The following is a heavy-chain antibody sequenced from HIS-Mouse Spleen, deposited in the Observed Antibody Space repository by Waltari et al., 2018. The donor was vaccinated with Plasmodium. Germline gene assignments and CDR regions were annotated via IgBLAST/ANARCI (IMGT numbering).Heavy chain of an antibody. Sequence: QVQLQQWGPGLLKPSETLSLTCAVYGGSFSGYYWRWILQPPGKGLEWIGEIKHSGSTNYNPSLKSRVTISVDTSKNQFSLKLSSVTAADTAVYYCASSGSGSYYYWGQGTLVTVSS. D-gene: IGHD3-10*01. J-gene: IGHJ4*02. V-gene: IGHV4-34*01. CDR3: ASSGSGSYYY. CDR1: GGSFSGYY. CDR2: IKHSGST.